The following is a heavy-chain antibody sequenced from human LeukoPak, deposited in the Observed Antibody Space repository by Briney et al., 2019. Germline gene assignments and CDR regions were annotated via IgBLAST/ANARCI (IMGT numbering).Heavy chain of an antibody. Sequence: GGYLRLSCAASGFTFSSYAMHWVRQAPGKGLEWVAVISYDGSNKYYADSVKGRFTISRDNSKNTLYLQMNSLRAEDTAVYYCARDSGSYLGDYWGQGTLVTVSS. V-gene: IGHV3-30-3*01. CDR1: GFTFSSYA. CDR3: ARDSGSYLGDY. D-gene: IGHD1-26*01. CDR2: ISYDGSNK. J-gene: IGHJ4*02.